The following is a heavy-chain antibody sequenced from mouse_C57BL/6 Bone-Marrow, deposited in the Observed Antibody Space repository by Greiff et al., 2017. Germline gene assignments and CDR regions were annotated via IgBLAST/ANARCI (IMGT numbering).Heavy chain of an antibody. Sequence: VHVKQSGPELVKPGASVKISCKASGYSFTDYNMNWVKQSNGKSLEWIGVITPNYGTTSYNQKFKGKATLTVDQSSSTAYMQLNSLTSEDSAVYYCARRYGSSYYAMDYWGQGTSVTVSS. CDR1: GYSFTDYN. CDR2: ITPNYGTT. J-gene: IGHJ4*01. CDR3: ARRYGSSYYAMDY. V-gene: IGHV1-39*01. D-gene: IGHD1-1*01.